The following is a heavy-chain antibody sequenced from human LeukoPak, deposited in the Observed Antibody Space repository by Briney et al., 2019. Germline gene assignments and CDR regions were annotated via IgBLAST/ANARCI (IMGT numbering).Heavy chain of an antibody. D-gene: IGHD6-13*01. CDR3: ARDWDDVSSSWSYFDY. CDR2: ISYDGSNK. J-gene: IGHJ4*02. V-gene: IGHV3-30*04. Sequence: GGSLRLSCAASGFTLSSYAMHWVRQAPGKGLEWVAVISYDGSNKYYADSVKGRFTISRDNSKNTLYLQMNSLRAEDTAVYYCARDWDDVSSSWSYFDYWGQGTLVTVSS. CDR1: GFTLSSYA.